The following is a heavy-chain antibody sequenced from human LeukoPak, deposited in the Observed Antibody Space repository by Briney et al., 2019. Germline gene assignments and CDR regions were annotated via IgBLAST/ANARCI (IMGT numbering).Heavy chain of an antibody. V-gene: IGHV4-39*01. D-gene: IGHD4-11*01. CDR1: GGSIVSNTYY. CDR3: ARYGSATVARFDY. Sequence: PSETLSLTCTVSGGSIVSNTYYWGWIRQPPGKGLQWIGSIYYGGSTNYNPSLKSRVTISVDTSKNEFSLNLTSVTAADTGVYYCARYGSATVARFDYWGQGILVTVSS. CDR2: IYYGGST. J-gene: IGHJ4*02.